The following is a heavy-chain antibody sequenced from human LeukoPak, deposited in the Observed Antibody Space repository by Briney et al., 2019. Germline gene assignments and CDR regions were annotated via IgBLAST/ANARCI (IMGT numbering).Heavy chain of an antibody. Sequence: GGSLRLSCAASGFTLSSYAMSWVRQAPGKGLEWVSYISSSGSTIYYADSVKGRFTISRDNAKNSLYLQMNSLRAEDTAVYYCARDRGLYGMDVWGQGTTVTVSS. V-gene: IGHV3-48*04. D-gene: IGHD3-16*01. CDR1: GFTLSSYA. J-gene: IGHJ6*02. CDR2: ISSSGSTI. CDR3: ARDRGLYGMDV.